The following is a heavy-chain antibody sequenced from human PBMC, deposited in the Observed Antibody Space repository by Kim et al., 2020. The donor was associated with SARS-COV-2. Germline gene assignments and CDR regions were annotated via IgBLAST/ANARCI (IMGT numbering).Heavy chain of an antibody. CDR3: ARARSGSYLSHFDY. CDR2: ISYDGSNK. CDR1: GFTFSSYA. D-gene: IGHD3-10*01. V-gene: IGHV3-30-3*01. Sequence: GGSLRLSCAASGFTFSSYAMHWVRQAPGKGLEWVAVISYDGSNKYYADSVKGRFTISRDNSKNTLYLQMNSLRAEDTAVYYCARARSGSYLSHFDYWGQGTRVTVSS. J-gene: IGHJ4*02.